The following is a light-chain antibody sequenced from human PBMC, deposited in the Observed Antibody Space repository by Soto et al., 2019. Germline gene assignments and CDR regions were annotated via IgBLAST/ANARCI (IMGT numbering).Light chain of an antibody. CDR2: GAS. Sequence: LTQPPSPLLASVGDRSKTTCRPSQSVTKNNLNWYQQKPGQAPRLLIYGASIRATGIPDRFSGSGSETDFTLTISRLEPEDFALYYCQQYGSSAPITFGQGTRLEIK. V-gene: IGKV3-20*01. CDR3: QQYGSSAPIT. J-gene: IGKJ5*01. CDR1: QSVTKNN.